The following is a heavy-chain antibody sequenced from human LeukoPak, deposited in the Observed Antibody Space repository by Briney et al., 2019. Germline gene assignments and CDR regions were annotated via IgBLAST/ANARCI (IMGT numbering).Heavy chain of an antibody. CDR2: ILYSGST. D-gene: IGHD1-26*01. CDR3: ARGGRVGTYYFDY. Sequence: PSETLSLTCTVSGGSISSRSYYWGWIRQPPGKGLEWIGSILYSGSTYYNPSLKSRATLSVDKSKNQFSLMLSSVTAADTVVYYCARGGRVGTYYFDYWGQGTLVTVSS. J-gene: IGHJ4*02. CDR1: GGSISSRSYY. V-gene: IGHV4-39*01.